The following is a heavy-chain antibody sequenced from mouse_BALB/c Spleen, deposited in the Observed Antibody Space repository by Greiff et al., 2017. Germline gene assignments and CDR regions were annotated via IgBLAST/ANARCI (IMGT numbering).Heavy chain of an antibody. Sequence: EVKLLESGGGLVQPGGSLNLSCAASGFDFSRYWMSWARQAPGKGQEWIGEINPGSSTINYTPSLKDKFIISRDNAKNTLYLQMSKVRSEDTALYYCARLNHGGAMDYWGQGTSVTVSS. CDR2: INPGSSTI. CDR1: GFDFSRYW. CDR3: ARLNHGGAMDY. V-gene: IGHV4-2*02. J-gene: IGHJ4*01.